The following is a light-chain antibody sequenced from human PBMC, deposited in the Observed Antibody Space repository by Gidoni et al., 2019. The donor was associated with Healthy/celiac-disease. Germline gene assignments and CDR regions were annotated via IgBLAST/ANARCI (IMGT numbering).Light chain of an antibody. CDR1: QSVSSSY. Sequence: IVLTQSPGTLSLSPGERATLSCRASQSVSSSYLAWYRQKPGQAPRLLIYGASSRATGIPDRFSGSGSGTDFTLTISRLEPEDFAVYYCQQYGSSPYTFGQGTKLEIK. CDR2: GAS. CDR3: QQYGSSPYT. V-gene: IGKV3-20*01. J-gene: IGKJ2*01.